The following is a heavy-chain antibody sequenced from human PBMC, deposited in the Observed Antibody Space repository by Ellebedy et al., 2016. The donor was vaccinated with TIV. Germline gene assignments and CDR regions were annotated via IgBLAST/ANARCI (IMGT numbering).Heavy chain of an antibody. CDR3: ARLGYRSSWFDY. D-gene: IGHD6-13*01. Sequence: PGGSLRLSCAASGFTFNTYAMSWVRQAPGKGLEWVSSISDTGGSTWYADSVQGRFTISRDNSKNTLSLQMNSLRADDTAVYYCARLGYRSSWFDYWGQGALVTVSS. J-gene: IGHJ4*02. V-gene: IGHV3-23*01. CDR1: GFTFNTYA. CDR2: ISDTGGST.